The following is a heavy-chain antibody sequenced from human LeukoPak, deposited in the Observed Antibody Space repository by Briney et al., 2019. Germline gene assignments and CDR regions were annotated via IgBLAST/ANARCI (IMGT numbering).Heavy chain of an antibody. CDR1: GLTFSSYA. CDR3: AKSPRDSTGSYYSAFDM. J-gene: IGHJ3*02. V-gene: IGHV3-23*01. D-gene: IGHD3-22*01. CDR2: IGDTGGDT. Sequence: GGSLRLSCAASGLTFSSYAMSRVRQAPGKGLQWVATIGDTGGDTYYADSVRGRFLISRDNSKGTLSLHMSSLRAEDTAIFYCAKSPRDSTGSYYSAFDMWGLGTMVAVSS.